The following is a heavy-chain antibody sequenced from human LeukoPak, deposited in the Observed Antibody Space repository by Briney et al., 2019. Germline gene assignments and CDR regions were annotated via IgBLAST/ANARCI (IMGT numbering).Heavy chain of an antibody. Sequence: PGGSLRLSCAASGFTFSSYEMNWVRQAPGKGLEWVSYISSSGSTIYYADSVKGRFTISRDNAKNSLYLQMNSLRAEDTAVYYCARGASGRSSYWYFDLWGRGTLVTVSS. CDR3: ARGASGRSSYWYFDL. D-gene: IGHD2-15*01. CDR2: ISSSGSTI. J-gene: IGHJ2*01. V-gene: IGHV3-48*03. CDR1: GFTFSSYE.